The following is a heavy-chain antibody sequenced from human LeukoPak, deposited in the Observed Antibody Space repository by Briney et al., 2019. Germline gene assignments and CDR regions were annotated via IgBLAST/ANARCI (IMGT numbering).Heavy chain of an antibody. CDR1: GGSISSGGYY. D-gene: IGHD2-2*01. CDR2: IYYSGST. V-gene: IGHV4-31*03. J-gene: IGHJ5*02. CDR3: AREWGPEVVPAAGNWFDP. Sequence: SETLSLTCTVSGGSISSGGYYWSWIRQPPGKGLEWIGYIYYSGSTYYNPSLKSRVTISVDTSKNQFSLKLSSVTAADTAVYYCAREWGPEVVPAAGNWFDPWGQGTLVTVSS.